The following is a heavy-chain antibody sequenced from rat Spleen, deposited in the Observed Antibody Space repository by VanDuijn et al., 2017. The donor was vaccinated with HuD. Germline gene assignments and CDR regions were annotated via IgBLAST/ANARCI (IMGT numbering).Heavy chain of an antibody. J-gene: IGHJ2*01. CDR1: GFTFRNYG. Sequence: EVQLVESGGGLVQPGRSLKLSCASSGFTFRNYGMHWIRQAPTKGLEWVASISVGGGNSYYRDSVKGRFTISRDNAKNTHYLQMDSLRSEDSATYYCTTDPYFDYWGQGVMVTVSS. CDR2: ISVGGGNS. CDR3: TTDPYFDY. V-gene: IGHV5-19*01.